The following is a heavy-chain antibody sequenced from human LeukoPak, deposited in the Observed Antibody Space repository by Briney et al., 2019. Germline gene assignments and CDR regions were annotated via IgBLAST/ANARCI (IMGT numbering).Heavy chain of an antibody. CDR3: ARDAQRGVDYSTSLEY. CDR2: IWSDGTNQ. Sequence: PGGSLRLSCAAAGFTFNHYGMHWVRQAPGKGLQWVAVIWSDGTNQYYGDSVRGRFTISRDDSGNTVYLQMHSLRPEDTGVYYCARDAQRGVDYSTSLEYWGQGTPVTVST. V-gene: IGHV3-33*01. D-gene: IGHD4-11*01. CDR1: GFTFNHYG. J-gene: IGHJ4*02.